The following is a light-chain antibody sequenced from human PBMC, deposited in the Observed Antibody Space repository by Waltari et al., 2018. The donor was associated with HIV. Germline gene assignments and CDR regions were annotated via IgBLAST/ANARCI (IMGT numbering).Light chain of an antibody. Sequence: QSVLTQPPSVSGAPGQTVTVSCTGSTSNLGATFDVHWYQHLPGTAPKPLIYGNNNRPSGVPARFSGSRSGSSASLAITGLQAEDEADYYCQSYDNVLTAVIFGGGTKVTVL. J-gene: IGLJ2*01. CDR1: TSNLGATFD. V-gene: IGLV1-40*01. CDR3: QSYDNVLTAVI. CDR2: GNN.